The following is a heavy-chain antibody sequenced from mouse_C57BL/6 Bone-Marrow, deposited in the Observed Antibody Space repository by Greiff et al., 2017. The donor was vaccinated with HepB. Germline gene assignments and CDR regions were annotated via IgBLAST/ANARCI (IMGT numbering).Heavy chain of an antibody. V-gene: IGHV14-4*01. CDR3: TSSYYYAMDY. Sequence: VHVKQSGAELVRPGASVKLSCTASGFNIKDDYMHWVKHRPEQGLEWIGWIDPENGDTEYASKFQGKATITADTSSNTAYLQLSSLTSEDTAVYYCTSSYYYAMDYWGQGTSVTVSS. CDR1: GFNIKDDY. D-gene: IGHD6-1*01. J-gene: IGHJ4*01. CDR2: IDPENGDT.